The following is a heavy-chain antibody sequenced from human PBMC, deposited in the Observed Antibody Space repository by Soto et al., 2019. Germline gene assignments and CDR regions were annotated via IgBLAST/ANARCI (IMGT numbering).Heavy chain of an antibody. CDR1: GFTFSSYA. CDR3: AKVRRWELPDYTCYYGIDV. V-gene: IGHV3-23*01. CDR2: VSGSGGST. J-gene: IGHJ6*02. D-gene: IGHD1-26*01. Sequence: PGGSLRLSCAASGFTFSSYAMSWVRQAPGKGLEWVSAVSGSGGSTYYADSGKGQVTITRDTTKNTQYLQMISLKAEDTAVDYCAKVRRWELPDYTCYYGIDVWGQGTTVTVSS.